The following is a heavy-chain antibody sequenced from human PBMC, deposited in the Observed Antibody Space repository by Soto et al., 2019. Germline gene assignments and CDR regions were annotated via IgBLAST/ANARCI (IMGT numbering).Heavy chain of an antibody. CDR1: DDSISSYS. J-gene: IGHJ4*02. CDR3: AREGNLGRCIQPLDS. Sequence: QVQLQVSGPGLVKPSETLSLTCTVSDDSISSYSWSWIRQPPGKGLEWIGNIHYNGNTKYSPSLKSRVTMSVDTSKNHISLKLISVTTADTAVYFCAREGNLGRCIQPLDSWGQGTLVTVSS. CDR2: IHYNGNT. V-gene: IGHV4-59*01. D-gene: IGHD3-3*02.